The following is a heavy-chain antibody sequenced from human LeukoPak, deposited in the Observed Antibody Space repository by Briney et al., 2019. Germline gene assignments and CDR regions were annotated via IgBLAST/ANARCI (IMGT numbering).Heavy chain of an antibody. Sequence: GGSLRLSCAASGFTFSSYGMSWVRQAPGKGLGWVSAISGSGGSTYYADSVKGRFTISRDNSKNTLYLQMNSLRAEDTAVYYCAKGYYDSSGSGYYYYYYMDVWGKGTTVTISS. CDR2: ISGSGGST. V-gene: IGHV3-23*01. D-gene: IGHD3-22*01. CDR3: AKGYYDSSGSGYYYYYYMDV. CDR1: GFTFSSYG. J-gene: IGHJ6*03.